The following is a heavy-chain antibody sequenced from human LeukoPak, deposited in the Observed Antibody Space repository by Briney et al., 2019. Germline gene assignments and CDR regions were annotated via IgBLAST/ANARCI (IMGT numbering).Heavy chain of an antibody. CDR1: GGSISSGDYY. CDR2: IYYSGST. Sequence: PSETLSLTCTVSGGSISSGDYYWRWIRQPPGKGLEWIGYIYYSGSTYYNPSLKSRVTISVDTSKNQFSLKLSSVTAADTAVYYCARDQSGVVNRAFDIWGQGTMVTVSS. J-gene: IGHJ3*02. CDR3: ARDQSGVVNRAFDI. D-gene: IGHD3-3*01. V-gene: IGHV4-30-4*08.